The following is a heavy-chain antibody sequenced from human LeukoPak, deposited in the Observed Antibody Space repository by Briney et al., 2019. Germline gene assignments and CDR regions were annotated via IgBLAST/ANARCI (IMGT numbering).Heavy chain of an antibody. Sequence: ASVKVSCKASGYTFTSYGISWVRQAPGQGLEWMGWISPYNGNTNYAQKLQGRVTMTTDTSTTTAYMELRSLRSDDTAVYYCARGQYGDLLCDFWGQGTPVTVSS. CDR3: ARGQYGDLLCDF. V-gene: IGHV1-18*01. CDR2: ISPYNGNT. D-gene: IGHD4-17*01. CDR1: GYTFTSYG. J-gene: IGHJ4*02.